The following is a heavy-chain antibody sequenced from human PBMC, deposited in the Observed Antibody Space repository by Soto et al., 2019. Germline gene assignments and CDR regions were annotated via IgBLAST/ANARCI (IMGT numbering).Heavy chain of an antibody. D-gene: IGHD1-7*01. CDR3: AINWNYGYAFDI. Sequence: QVQLVQSGAEVKKPGSSVKVSCKASGGTFSSYAISWVRQAPGQGLEWMGGIMPIFGTANYAQKFQGRVRITADQSTSTADMELSSLRSEDTAVYYRAINWNYGYAFDIWGQGTMVTVSS. CDR2: IMPIFGTA. J-gene: IGHJ3*02. CDR1: GGTFSSYA. V-gene: IGHV1-69*01.